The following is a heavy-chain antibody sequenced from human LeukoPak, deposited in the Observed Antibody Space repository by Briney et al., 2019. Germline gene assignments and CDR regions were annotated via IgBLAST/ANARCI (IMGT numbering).Heavy chain of an antibody. CDR1: GFTFSNHE. CDR2: ISNNGNTI. J-gene: IGHJ4*02. Sequence: GGSLRLSCAASGFTFSNHEMNWVRQAPGKGLEWVSYISNNGNTIYYADSVKGRFSISRSNAKNSLLLKLNSPSAEDTAIYYCARGLRRGFCSSASCSVFDYWGQGTLVTVSS. CDR3: ARGLRRGFCSSASCSVFDY. V-gene: IGHV3-48*03. D-gene: IGHD2-2*01.